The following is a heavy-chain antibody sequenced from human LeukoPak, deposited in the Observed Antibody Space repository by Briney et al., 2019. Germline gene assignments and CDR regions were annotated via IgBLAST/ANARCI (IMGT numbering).Heavy chain of an antibody. Sequence: GESLKISCKGSGYSFTNYWIGWVRQMPGKGLAWMGIIYAGDSDTRYRPSFQGQVTISADKSVSTAYLQWSSLKASNTAMYYCARRPLYSSGAFDIWGQGTMVTVSS. CDR3: ARRPLYSSGAFDI. J-gene: IGHJ3*02. D-gene: IGHD6-19*01. CDR2: IYAGDSDT. CDR1: GYSFTNYW. V-gene: IGHV5-51*01.